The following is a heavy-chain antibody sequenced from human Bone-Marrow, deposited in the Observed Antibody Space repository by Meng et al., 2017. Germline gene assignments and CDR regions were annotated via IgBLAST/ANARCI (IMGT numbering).Heavy chain of an antibody. CDR3: ASGEGYCSGGSCYSGDY. V-gene: IGHV1-69*01. D-gene: IGHD2-15*01. CDR2: IIPIFGTA. CDR1: EGTFSSYA. J-gene: IGHJ4*02. Sequence: GWMGQSGGEVKRPGSSVKVACKVSEGTFSSYAISWVGQAPGQGLEWMGGIIPIFGTANYAQKFQGRVTITADESTSTAYMELSSLRSEDTAVYYCASGEGYCSGGSCYSGDYWGQGTLVTVSS.